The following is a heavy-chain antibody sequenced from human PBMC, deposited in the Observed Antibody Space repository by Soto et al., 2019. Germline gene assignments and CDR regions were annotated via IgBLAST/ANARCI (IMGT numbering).Heavy chain of an antibody. CDR2: ISGGGGTT. CDR3: AKERGYYYYYGMEV. CDR1: GFSFRNFA. V-gene: IGHV3-23*01. J-gene: IGHJ6*02. Sequence: GGSLRLSCAVSGFSFRNFAMTWVRQAPGMGLEWVSSISGGGGTTYYADSVKGRFIISRDNSKNALFLRLNSLRAGDTAVYFCAKERGYYYYYGMEVWGQGTTVTVSS.